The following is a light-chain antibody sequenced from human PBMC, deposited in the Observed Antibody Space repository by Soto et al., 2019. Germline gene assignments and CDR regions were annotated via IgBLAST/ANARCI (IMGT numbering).Light chain of an antibody. Sequence: QTALTQPASVSASPGLSITISCIGTSSDIGGYSYVSWYQQHPGKAPKLLIRDVNYRPSGISARFSGSKSGNTASLTISGLQTEDEADYYCSSYSSRSTLLVFGGGTKVTVL. CDR1: SSDIGGYSY. V-gene: IGLV2-14*03. CDR3: SSYSSRSTLLV. J-gene: IGLJ2*01. CDR2: DVN.